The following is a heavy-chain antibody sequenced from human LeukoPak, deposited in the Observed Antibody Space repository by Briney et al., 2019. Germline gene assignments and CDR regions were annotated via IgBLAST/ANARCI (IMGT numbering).Heavy chain of an antibody. J-gene: IGHJ4*02. CDR2: IVGSGVTT. D-gene: IGHD5-18*01. CDR3: ARDERWIQFNY. CDR1: GFSISSTY. V-gene: IGHV3-23*01. Sequence: GGSLRLSCAASGFSISSTYMGWVRQAPGKGLEWVSGIVGSGVTTYYADSVKGRFTISRDNSKNTLYLHMNGLRVEDTAIYYCARDERWIQFNYWGQGTLVTVSS.